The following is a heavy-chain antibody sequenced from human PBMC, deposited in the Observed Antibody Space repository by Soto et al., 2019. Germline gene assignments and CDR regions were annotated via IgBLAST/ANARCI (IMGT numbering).Heavy chain of an antibody. V-gene: IGHV3-23*01. CDR3: AKSEDNYSSSWYYYYYGMDV. Sequence: GGSLRLSCAASGFTFSSYAMSWVRQAPGKGLEWVSAISGSGGSTYYADSVKGRFTISRDNSKNTLYLQMNSLRAEDTAVYYCAKSEDNYSSSWYYYYYGMDVWGQGTTVTVSS. J-gene: IGHJ6*02. CDR1: GFTFSSYA. D-gene: IGHD6-13*01. CDR2: ISGSGGST.